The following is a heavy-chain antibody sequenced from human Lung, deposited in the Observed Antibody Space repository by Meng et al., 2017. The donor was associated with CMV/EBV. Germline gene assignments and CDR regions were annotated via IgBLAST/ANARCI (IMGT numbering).Heavy chain of an antibody. V-gene: IGHV3-7*04. J-gene: IGHJ6*02. CDR2: IKQDGSDK. CDR1: GFTFSGYW. Sequence: GSXRLXCAASGFTFSGYWMNWVRQTPGKGLEWVANIKQDGSDKYYADSVKSRFTISRDNAENSLYLQMNSLRAEDTAIYYCARGGPCSNGVCSDYGMDVWGQGTXVTGSS. D-gene: IGHD2-8*01. CDR3: ARGGPCSNGVCSDYGMDV.